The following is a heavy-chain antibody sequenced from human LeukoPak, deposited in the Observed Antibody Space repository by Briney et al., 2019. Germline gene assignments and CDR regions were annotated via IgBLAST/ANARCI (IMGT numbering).Heavy chain of an antibody. D-gene: IGHD3-3*01. V-gene: IGHV1-69*04. CDR2: IIPILGIA. Sequence: ASVKVSCKASGGTFSSYTISWVRQAPGQGLEWMGRIIPILGIANYAQKFQGRVTITADKSTSTAYMELSSLRSEDTAVYYCARDDFWSGYYTGVSPKNWFDPWGQGTLVTVSS. CDR1: GGTFSSYT. CDR3: ARDDFWSGYYTGVSPKNWFDP. J-gene: IGHJ5*02.